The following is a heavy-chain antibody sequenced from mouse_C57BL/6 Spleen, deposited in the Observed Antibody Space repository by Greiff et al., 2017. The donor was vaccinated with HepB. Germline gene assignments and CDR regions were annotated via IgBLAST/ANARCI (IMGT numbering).Heavy chain of an antibody. D-gene: IGHD2-2*01. CDR1: GYTFTDYY. V-gene: IGHV1-76*01. CDR3: ARYWFYAMDY. Sequence: QVQLQQSGAELVRPGASVKLSCKASGYTFTDYYINWVKQRPGQGLEWIARIYPGSGNTYYNEKFKGKATLTAEKSSSTAYMQLSSLTSEDSAVYFCARYWFYAMDYWGQGTSVTVSS. J-gene: IGHJ4*01. CDR2: IYPGSGNT.